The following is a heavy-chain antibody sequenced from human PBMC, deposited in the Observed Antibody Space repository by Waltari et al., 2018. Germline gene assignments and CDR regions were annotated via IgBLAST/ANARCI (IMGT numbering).Heavy chain of an antibody. V-gene: IGHV4-34*01. CDR1: GGPLSGYY. J-gene: IGHJ3*02. CDR2: INHSGSGST. CDR3: ARIKSRAFDI. Sequence: QVQLQQWGAGLLKPSETLSLTCAVYGGPLSGYYWTWIRQPPGKGLEWIGDINHSGSGSTNYIPSLKSRVTISVDTSKSQFSLKVTSVTAADTAMYYCARIKSRAFDIWGQGTMVTVSS.